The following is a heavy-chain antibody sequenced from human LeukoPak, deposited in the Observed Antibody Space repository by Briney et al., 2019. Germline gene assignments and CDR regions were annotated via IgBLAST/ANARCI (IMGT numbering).Heavy chain of an antibody. CDR2: ISAYNGNT. J-gene: IGHJ6*02. CDR3: ARSGPQLGYSYDYAMDV. V-gene: IGHV1-18*01. D-gene: IGHD3-22*01. Sequence: GASVKVSCKASGYSLTSFGISWVRQAPGQGLEWMGWISAYNGNTNHAQKVQGRVTMITDRSTSTAYMELRSLRPDDTAVYYCARSGPQLGYSYDYAMDVWGQGTTVTVSS. CDR1: GYSLTSFG.